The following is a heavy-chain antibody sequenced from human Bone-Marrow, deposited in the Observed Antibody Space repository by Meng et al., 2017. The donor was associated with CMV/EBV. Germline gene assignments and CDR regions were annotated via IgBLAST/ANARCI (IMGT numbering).Heavy chain of an antibody. CDR1: GGSFSGYY. Sequence: GSLRLSCAVYGGSFSGYYWSWIRQPPGKGLEWIGEINHSGSTNYNPSLKSRVTISVDTSKNQFSLKLSSVTAADTAVYYCASAHYDFWSGYYKEYFQHWVQGTLVTVSS. J-gene: IGHJ1*01. D-gene: IGHD3-3*01. CDR2: INHSGST. V-gene: IGHV4-34*01. CDR3: ASAHYDFWSGYYKEYFQH.